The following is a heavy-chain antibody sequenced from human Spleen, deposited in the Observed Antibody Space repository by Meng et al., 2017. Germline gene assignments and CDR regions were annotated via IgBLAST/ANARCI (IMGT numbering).Heavy chain of an antibody. CDR3: ARGPTTMAHDFDY. V-gene: IGHV4-34*01. Sequence: QVQVKQWGGGLLKPSETLSLTCVVSGGSFSDYYWSWIRQPPGKGLEWIGEINHSGSTNYNPSLESRATISVDTSQNNLSLKLSSVTAADSAVYYCARGPTTMAHDFDYWGQGTLVTVSS. J-gene: IGHJ4*02. CDR1: GGSFSDYY. D-gene: IGHD4-11*01. CDR2: INHSGST.